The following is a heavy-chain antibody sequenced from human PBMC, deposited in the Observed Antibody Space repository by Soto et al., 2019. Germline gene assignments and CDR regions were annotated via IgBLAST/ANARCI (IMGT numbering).Heavy chain of an antibody. D-gene: IGHD4-17*01. J-gene: IGHJ4*02. CDR1: EGTFSNYA. CDR3: ARDHSTYGDYAVKGLRD. Sequence: QVQLVQSGAEVKKPGSSVKVSCKASEGTFSNYAISWVRRAPGRGLGWMGGIIPLFGTTNYAQKFQGRVTITADESTSTAYMELNSLTSEDTAVYYCARDHSTYGDYAVKGLRDWGQGVLVTVSS. CDR2: IIPLFGTT. V-gene: IGHV1-69*01.